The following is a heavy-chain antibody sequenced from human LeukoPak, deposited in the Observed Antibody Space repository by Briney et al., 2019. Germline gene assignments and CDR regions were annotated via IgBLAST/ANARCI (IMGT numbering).Heavy chain of an antibody. D-gene: IGHD2-21*01. J-gene: IGHJ4*02. CDR1: GITFSTFG. V-gene: IGHV3-23*01. CDR2: ITKSGDAA. CDR3: AYVVGGY. Sequence: PGGSLRLSCAVSGITFSTFGVSWVRQAPGKGLEWVSTITKSGDAAYYADSAKGRFTISRDNSKDTLYLQMKSLRAEDTAVYYCAYVVGGYWGQGTLVTVSS.